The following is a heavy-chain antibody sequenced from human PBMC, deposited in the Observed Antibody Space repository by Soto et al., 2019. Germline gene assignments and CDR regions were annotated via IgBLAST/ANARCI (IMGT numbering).Heavy chain of an antibody. CDR2: IKEDGSEI. CDR3: ARDIGFDYVN. CDR1: GFNVRSYW. Sequence: GSLRLSCAVSGFNVRSYWMSWVRQAPGKGLEWVAGIKEDGSEIYYLQSARGRFAISRDSAGNALQLAMNYLSAEDTATYFCARDIGFDYVNWGQGTLVTVSS. J-gene: IGHJ4*02. D-gene: IGHD3-10*01. V-gene: IGHV3-7*01.